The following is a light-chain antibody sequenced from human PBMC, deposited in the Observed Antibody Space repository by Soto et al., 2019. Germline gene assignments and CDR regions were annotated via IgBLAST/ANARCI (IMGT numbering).Light chain of an antibody. CDR2: GAS. V-gene: IGKV3-20*01. J-gene: IGKJ2*01. CDR1: QSVSSSY. CDR3: QQYGSSLSMYT. Sequence: EIVLTQSPGTLSLSPGERATLSCRASQSVSSSYLDWYQQKPGQAPRLLIYGASSRATGIPDRFSGSGSGTDFTLTISRLEPEDFAVYYWQQYGSSLSMYTFGQGTKLEIK.